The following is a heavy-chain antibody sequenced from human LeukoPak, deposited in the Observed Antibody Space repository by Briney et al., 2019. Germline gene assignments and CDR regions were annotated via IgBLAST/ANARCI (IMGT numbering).Heavy chain of an antibody. D-gene: IGHD1-14*01. CDR2: VYYNVSP. V-gene: IGHV4-59*11. CDR3: ARYNGALDY. J-gene: IGHJ4*02. CDR1: GGPIRSHY. Sequence: SETLSLTCTVSGGPIRSHYWSWIRQPPGKGLEWIGYVYYNVSPIYNPSLASRLSISVDTSKNQLSLKLTSLTAADTAVYYCARYNGALDYWGQGALVTVSS.